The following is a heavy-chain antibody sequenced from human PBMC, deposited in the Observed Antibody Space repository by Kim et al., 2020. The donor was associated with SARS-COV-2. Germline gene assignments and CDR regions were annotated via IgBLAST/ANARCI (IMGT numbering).Heavy chain of an antibody. CDR1: GHTFTRDS. J-gene: IGHJ4*02. CDR2: IDCGSGAT. V-gene: IGHV1-3*01. CDR3: LGEYYFDY. D-gene: IGHD3-16*01. Sequence: ASVKVSCKTSGHTFTRDSIHWVRQAPGQRLEWMGGIDCGSGATIYSQKFQGRVTFTTDTSASTAYMELSFLRSEDSAVYYCLGEYYFDYWGQGTLVTVSS.